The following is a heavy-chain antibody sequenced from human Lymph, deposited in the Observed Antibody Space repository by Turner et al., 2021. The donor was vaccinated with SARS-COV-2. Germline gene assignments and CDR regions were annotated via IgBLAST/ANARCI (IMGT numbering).Heavy chain of an antibody. V-gene: IGHV3-21*01. Sequence: EVQLVESGGGLVKPGGSLRLSCAASGFTFRSYCMKWVRQARGKGVERFSAISSRGSYIYYADSGKGRFTISRDNAKNSLYLQMNSLRADDTAVYYCAREKLGELFDYWGQGTLVTVSS. D-gene: IGHD3-10*01. CDR2: ISSRGSYI. CDR3: AREKLGELFDY. J-gene: IGHJ4*02. CDR1: GFTFRSYC.